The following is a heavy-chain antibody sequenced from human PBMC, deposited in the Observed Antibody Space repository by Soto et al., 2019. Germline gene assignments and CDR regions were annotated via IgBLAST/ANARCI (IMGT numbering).Heavy chain of an antibody. V-gene: IGHV4-34*01. CDR3: VASLAASGLNWLDP. CDR1: GGSFSCYY. D-gene: IGHD6-13*01. Sequence: SETLSLTCAVYGGSFSCYYWSWIRQAPGKGLEWIGEINHSGSTNYNPSLKSRVTISVDTSKNQFSLRLTSMTAADTAVYYCVASLAASGLNWLDPWGRGTLVTVSS. J-gene: IGHJ5*02. CDR2: INHSGST.